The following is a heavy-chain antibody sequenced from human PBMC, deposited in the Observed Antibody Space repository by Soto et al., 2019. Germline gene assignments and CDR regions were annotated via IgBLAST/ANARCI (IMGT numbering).Heavy chain of an antibody. CDR2: IYPGDSDT. J-gene: IGHJ6*02. CDR1: GYSFTSYW. CDR3: ARADTRTGLYYYGMDV. V-gene: IGHV5-51*01. Sequence: GESLKISCKGSGYSFTSYWIGWVRQMPGKGLEWMGIIYPGDSDTRYSPSFQGQVTISADKSISTAYLQWSSLKASDTAMYYCARADTRTGLYYYGMDVWGQGTTVTVSS.